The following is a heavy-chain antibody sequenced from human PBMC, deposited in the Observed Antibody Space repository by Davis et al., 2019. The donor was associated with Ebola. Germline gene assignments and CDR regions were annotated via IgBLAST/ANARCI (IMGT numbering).Heavy chain of an antibody. Sequence: PGGSLRLSCAASGFTFSSYSMHWVRQAPGKGLEWVLVISFDGSNKYYADSVKGRFTISRDNSKNTLYLQMNSLRAEDTAVYYCARDDGPVGRYYYYYGLDVWGKGTTVTVSS. CDR3: ARDDGPVGRYYYYYGLDV. D-gene: IGHD1-26*01. CDR2: ISFDGSNK. V-gene: IGHV3-30-3*01. J-gene: IGHJ6*04. CDR1: GFTFSSYS.